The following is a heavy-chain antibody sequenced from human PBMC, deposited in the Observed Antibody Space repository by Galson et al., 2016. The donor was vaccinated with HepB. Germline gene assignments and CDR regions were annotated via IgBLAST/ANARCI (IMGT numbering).Heavy chain of an antibody. CDR1: GVSINSGAYY. CDR2: IYFNGST. J-gene: IGHJ3*02. V-gene: IGHV4-31*03. CDR3: TRDQRFYVFDI. Sequence: LSLTCSVSGVSINSGAYYWTWIRQHPQKGLEWIGYIYFNGSTSYNPSLKSRVSIALDTSKSQFSLKLTSVTAADTDLYYCTRDQRFYVFDIWGQGTMVTVAS. D-gene: IGHD3-16*01.